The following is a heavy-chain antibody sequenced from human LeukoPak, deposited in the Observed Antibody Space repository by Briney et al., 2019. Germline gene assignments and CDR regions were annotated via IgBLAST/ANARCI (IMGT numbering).Heavy chain of an antibody. CDR2: IRYDGSNK. D-gene: IGHD1-1*01. Sequence: GGSLRLSCAASGFTFSSYGMHGVRQAPGKGLEWVAFIRYDGSNKYYADSVKGRFTISRDNSKNTLYLQMNSLRGEDTAVYYCANGKGLERRISVYFDYWGQGTLVTVSS. CDR1: GFTFSSYG. CDR3: ANGKGLERRISVYFDY. J-gene: IGHJ4*02. V-gene: IGHV3-30*02.